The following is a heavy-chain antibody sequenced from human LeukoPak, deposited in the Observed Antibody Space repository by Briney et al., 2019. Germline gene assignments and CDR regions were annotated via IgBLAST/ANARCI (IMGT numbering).Heavy chain of an antibody. V-gene: IGHV3-43*02. Sequence: PGGSLRLSCAASGFTFDDYAMHWVRQAPGKGLEWVSLISGDGVSTYYADSVKGRFTISGDNGKNSLYLQMNSLRTEDTALYYCAKDTGRDGYSCTFDYWGQGTLVTVSS. CDR1: GFTFDDYA. J-gene: IGHJ4*02. CDR2: ISGDGVST. D-gene: IGHD5-24*01. CDR3: AKDTGRDGYSCTFDY.